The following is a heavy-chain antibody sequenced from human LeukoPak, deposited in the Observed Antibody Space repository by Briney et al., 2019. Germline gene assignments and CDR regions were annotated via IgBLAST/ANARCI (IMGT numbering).Heavy chain of an antibody. V-gene: IGHV4-61*08. CDR1: GGSISSGGYY. CDR2: IYYSGST. J-gene: IGHJ4*02. D-gene: IGHD2-15*01. CDR3: ARDCSGGSCFDY. Sequence: PSETLSLTCTVSGGSISSGGYYWSWIRQHPGKGLEWIGYIYYSGSTNYNPSLKSRVTISVDTSKNQFSLKLSSVTAADTAVYYCARDCSGGSCFDYWGQGTLVTVSS.